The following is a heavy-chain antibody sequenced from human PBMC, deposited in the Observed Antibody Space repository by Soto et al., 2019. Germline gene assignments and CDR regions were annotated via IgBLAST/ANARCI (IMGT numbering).Heavy chain of an antibody. D-gene: IGHD3-3*01. V-gene: IGHV1-18*01. CDR3: ARVNLGFRSGYYAKDYYYYGMDV. CDR1: GYTFTSYG. Sequence: QVQLVQSGAEVKKPGASVKVSCKASGYTFTSYGISWVRQAPGQGLGWMGWISAYNGNTNYAQKLQGRVTMTTDTSTSTAYMELRSLRSDDTAVYYCARVNLGFRSGYYAKDYYYYGMDVWGQGTTVTVSS. CDR2: ISAYNGNT. J-gene: IGHJ6*02.